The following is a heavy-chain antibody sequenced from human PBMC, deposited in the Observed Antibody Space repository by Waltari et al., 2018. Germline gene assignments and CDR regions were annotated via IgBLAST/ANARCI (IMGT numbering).Heavy chain of an antibody. CDR1: GGTFSSYT. CDR2: IIPIRGRA. D-gene: IGHD5-12*01. Sequence: QVQLVQSGAEVKTPGSSVKVSCKASGGTFSSYTISWVRQAPGKGLEWMGRIIPIRGRANDAQKCQGRVTITADKSTSTAYMELSSLRSEDTAVYYCAREMATNALYDYWGQGTLVTGSS. V-gene: IGHV1-69*08. J-gene: IGHJ4*02. CDR3: AREMATNALYDY.